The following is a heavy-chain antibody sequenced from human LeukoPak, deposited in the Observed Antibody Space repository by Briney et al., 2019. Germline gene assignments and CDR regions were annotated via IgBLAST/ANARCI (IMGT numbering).Heavy chain of an antibody. D-gene: IGHD3-10*01. CDR3: ARDQFRGVIQTKLDY. CDR2: IWYDGSNK. Sequence: PGGSLRLSCAASGFTFSSYGMHWVRQAPGKGLEWVAVIWYDGSNKYYADSVKGRFTISRDNSKNTLYLPMNSLRAEDTAVYYCARDQFRGVIQTKLDYWGQGTLVTVSS. CDR1: GFTFSSYG. V-gene: IGHV3-33*01. J-gene: IGHJ4*02.